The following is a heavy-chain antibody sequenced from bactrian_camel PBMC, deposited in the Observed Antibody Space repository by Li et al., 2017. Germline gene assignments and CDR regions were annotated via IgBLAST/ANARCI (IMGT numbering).Heavy chain of an antibody. CDR1: GFTFSRYY. Sequence: VQLVESGGGLVQPGGSLRLSCVASGFTFSRYYMSWVRQAPGKGLEWVSSINSGGGSTYYADSVKGRFTISRDNAKSTLYLQMNALNTEDTAMYYCAVHIGRRDETARGQGTQVTVS. CDR3: AVHIGRRDETA. CDR2: INSGGGST. D-gene: IGHD1*01. V-gene: IGHV3S40*01. J-gene: IGHJ4*01.